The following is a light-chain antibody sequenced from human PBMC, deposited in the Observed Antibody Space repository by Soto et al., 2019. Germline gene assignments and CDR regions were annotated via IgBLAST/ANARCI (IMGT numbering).Light chain of an antibody. CDR2: GAS. CDR1: QSVSNN. J-gene: IGKJ1*01. CDR3: QQYNNWWT. Sequence: EIVMTQSPATLSVSPGERATLSCRASQSVSNNFAWYQKKPGQAPRLLIYGASPRTTGIPARFSGSGSGTEFTPTIRSLQTEDFALYYCQQYNNWWTFGQGTRVDIK. V-gene: IGKV3-15*01.